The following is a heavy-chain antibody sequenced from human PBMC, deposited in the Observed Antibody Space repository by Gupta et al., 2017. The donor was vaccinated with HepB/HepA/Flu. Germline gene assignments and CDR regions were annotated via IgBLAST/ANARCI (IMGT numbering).Heavy chain of an antibody. CDR2: ISTSSSTI. D-gene: IGHD5-24*01. Sequence: VQPGGSLRLTCVTSGFTMREYSLDWVRQAPGKGLEWISYISTSSSTIYYADSVRGRFTISRDNAKNSLYLQMNSLRDEDTAIYYCATGWLSNSFNYWGQGALVTVSS. CDR3: ATGWLSNSFNY. V-gene: IGHV3-48*02. J-gene: IGHJ4*02. CDR1: GFTMREYS.